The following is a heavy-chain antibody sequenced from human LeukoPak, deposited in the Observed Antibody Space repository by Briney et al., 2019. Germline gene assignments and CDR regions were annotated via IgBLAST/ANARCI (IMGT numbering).Heavy chain of an antibody. Sequence: GGSLRLSCAASGFTFSSYAMSWVRQAPGEGLEWVSAISGSGGSTYYADSVKGRFTISRDNSKNTLYLQMNSLRAEDTAVYYCAKALYGSGSYIGYWGQGTLVTVSS. J-gene: IGHJ4*02. CDR3: AKALYGSGSYIGY. V-gene: IGHV3-23*01. CDR2: ISGSGGST. D-gene: IGHD3-10*01. CDR1: GFTFSSYA.